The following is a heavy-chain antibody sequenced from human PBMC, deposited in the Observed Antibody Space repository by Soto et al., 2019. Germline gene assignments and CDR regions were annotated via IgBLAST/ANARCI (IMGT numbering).Heavy chain of an antibody. CDR2: FDGEDGQT. Sequence: QVQLVQSGAEVKEPGASVKVSCKVSGYSFSEMSMHWVRQTPEKGLEWMGSFDGEDGQTMYAQKFQGRVTMTEDTSADTAYMALSSLRSDDTAVYYCGIPVATGHLDYWGQGSRVTVSS. CDR1: GYSFSEMS. CDR3: GIPVATGHLDY. J-gene: IGHJ4*02. D-gene: IGHD2-21*02. V-gene: IGHV1-24*01.